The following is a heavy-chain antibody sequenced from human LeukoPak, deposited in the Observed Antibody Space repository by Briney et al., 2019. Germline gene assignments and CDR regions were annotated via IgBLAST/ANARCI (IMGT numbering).Heavy chain of an antibody. CDR2: MNPNSGNT. Sequence: AASVTVSCKASGYTFTSYDINWVRQATGQGLEWMGWMNPNSGNTGYAQKFQGRVTMTRNTSISTAYMELSSLRSEDTAVYYCARGGRERYYYYYGMDVWGQRTTVPVSS. V-gene: IGHV1-8*01. CDR1: GYTFTSYD. D-gene: IGHD1-26*01. J-gene: IGHJ6*02. CDR3: ARGGRERYYYYYGMDV.